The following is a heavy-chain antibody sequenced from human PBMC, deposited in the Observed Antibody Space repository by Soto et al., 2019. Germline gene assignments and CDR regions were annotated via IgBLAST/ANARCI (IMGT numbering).Heavy chain of an antibody. J-gene: IGHJ4*02. D-gene: IGHD2-15*01. CDR3: ARGDCSGGSCYSGI. Sequence: SETLSLTCAVYGGSFSGYYWSWIRQPPGKGLEWIGEINHSGSTNYNPSLKSRVTISVDTSKNQLSLKLSSVTAADTAVYYCARGDCSGGSCYSGIWGQGTLVTVSS. CDR1: GGSFSGYY. V-gene: IGHV4-34*01. CDR2: INHSGST.